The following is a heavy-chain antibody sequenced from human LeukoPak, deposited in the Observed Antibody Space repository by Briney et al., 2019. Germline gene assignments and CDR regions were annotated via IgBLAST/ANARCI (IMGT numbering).Heavy chain of an antibody. V-gene: IGHV5-51*01. CDR3: ARRLDYGGNSHGY. CDR2: IYPADSDT. CDR1: GYSFTSYL. J-gene: IGHJ4*02. Sequence: GKSLKISCKGSGYSFTSYLIGWVRQLAGKGLEWMGIIYPADSDTRYSPSFQGQVTISADKSISTAYLQWSSLKASDTAIYYCARRLDYGGNSHGYWGQGTLVTVPS. D-gene: IGHD4-23*01.